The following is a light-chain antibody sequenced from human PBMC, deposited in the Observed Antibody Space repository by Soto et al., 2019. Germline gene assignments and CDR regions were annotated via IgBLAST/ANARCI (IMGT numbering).Light chain of an antibody. CDR1: SGHSNYA. CDR3: QTWGTGIRV. V-gene: IGLV4-69*01. CDR2: LNSDGSH. J-gene: IGLJ1*01. Sequence: QLVLTQSPSASASLGASVKLTCTLSSGHSNYAIAWHQQQPEKGPRYLMKLNSDGSHRKGDGIPDRFSGSSSGAERSLTIXXXXXXXXADYYCQTWGTGIRVFGTGTKLTV.